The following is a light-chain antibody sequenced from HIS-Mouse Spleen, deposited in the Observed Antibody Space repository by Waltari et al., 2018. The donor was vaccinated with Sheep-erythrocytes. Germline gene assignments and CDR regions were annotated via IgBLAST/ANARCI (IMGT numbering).Light chain of an antibody. V-gene: IGLV2-23*01. CDR2: EGS. J-gene: IGLJ3*02. CDR3: CSYAGSSTPWV. Sequence: QSALTQPASVSGSPGPSITISCTGTSSDVGSYHLVSWYQQHPGKAPNLMIYEGSKRPSGVSNRFSGSKSGNTASLTISGLQAEDEADYYCCSYAGSSTPWVFGGGTKLTVL. CDR1: SSDVGSYHL.